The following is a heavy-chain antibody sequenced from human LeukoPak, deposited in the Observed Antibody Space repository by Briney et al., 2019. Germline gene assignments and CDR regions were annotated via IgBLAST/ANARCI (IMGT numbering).Heavy chain of an antibody. CDR1: GFTFSSNS. Sequence: LPGGSLRLSCAASGFTFSSNSMNWVRQAPGKGLEWVSYISSSSSTIYYADSVKGRFTISRDNAKNSLYLQMNSLRAEDTAVYYCARDEYSSSWGAPYYYYMDVWGKGTTVTVSS. J-gene: IGHJ6*03. CDR3: ARDEYSSSWGAPYYYYMDV. D-gene: IGHD6-13*01. V-gene: IGHV3-48*04. CDR2: ISSSSSTI.